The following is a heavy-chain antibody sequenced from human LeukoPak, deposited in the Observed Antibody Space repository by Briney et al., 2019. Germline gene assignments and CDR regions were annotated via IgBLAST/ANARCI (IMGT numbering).Heavy chain of an antibody. J-gene: IGHJ4*02. Sequence: GGSLRLSCAASGFTFRSYSMNWVRQAPGKGLEWVSYISSSSSTIYYADSVKGRFTISRDNAKNTLYLQMNSLRVEDTAMYYCVRDNYGVDYWGQGTLVTVSS. D-gene: IGHD3-16*01. CDR3: VRDNYGVDY. V-gene: IGHV3-48*04. CDR1: GFTFRSYS. CDR2: ISSSSSTI.